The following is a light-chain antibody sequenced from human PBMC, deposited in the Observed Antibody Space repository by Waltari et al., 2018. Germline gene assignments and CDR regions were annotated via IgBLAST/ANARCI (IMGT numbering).Light chain of an antibody. CDR3: CSYAGSPFV. Sequence: QSALTQPASVSGSPGQSITISCTGTRSDVGIYNLVSWYQQHPGKAPKLMIYEGSKRPSGVSTPFSGSKTGNSPSLTISGLQAEDEADYYSCSYAGSPFVFGTGTKVTVL. J-gene: IGLJ1*01. V-gene: IGLV2-23*01. CDR2: EGS. CDR1: RSDVGIYNL.